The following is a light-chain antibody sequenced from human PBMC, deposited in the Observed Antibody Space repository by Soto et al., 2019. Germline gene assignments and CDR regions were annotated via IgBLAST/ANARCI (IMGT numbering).Light chain of an antibody. CDR2: GDT. V-gene: IGLV1-40*01. J-gene: IGLJ1*01. CDR1: SSNIGAGYD. Sequence: QAVVTQPPSVSGAPGQRVTISCTGSSSNIGAGYDAHWYQQLPGKVPKLLIYGDTNRPSGVPDRFAGSKSGTSASLAITGLQPEDEADYYCQSYDNSLSGHVFGPGTKLTVL. CDR3: QSYDNSLSGHV.